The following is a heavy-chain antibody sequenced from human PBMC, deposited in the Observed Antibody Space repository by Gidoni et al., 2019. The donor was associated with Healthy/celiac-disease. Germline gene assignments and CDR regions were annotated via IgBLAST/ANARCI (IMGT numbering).Heavy chain of an antibody. J-gene: IGHJ4*02. D-gene: IGHD3-3*01. CDR1: GGSVSSGSYY. CDR3: ARGRRPIFGVADLPDY. CDR2: IYYSGST. V-gene: IGHV4-61*01. Sequence: QVQLQESGPGLVKPSETLSLTCTVSGGSVSSGSYYWSWTRQPPGKGLEWIGYIYYSGSTNYNPSLKSRVTISVDTSKNQFSLKLSSVTAADTAVYYCARGRRPIFGVADLPDYWGQGTLVTVSS.